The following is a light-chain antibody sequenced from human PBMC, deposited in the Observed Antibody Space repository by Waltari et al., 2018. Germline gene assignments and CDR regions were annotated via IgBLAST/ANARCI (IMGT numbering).Light chain of an antibody. CDR2: QDN. Sequence: SYELTQPPSVSVSPGQTASITCSGDKLGDKYAWWYQQKPGQSPLLVLYQDNKRPSGIPERFSGSNSGNTATLTISGTQAMDEADYYCQAWDSSVVFGGGTKLTVL. CDR3: QAWDSSVV. V-gene: IGLV3-1*01. J-gene: IGLJ2*01. CDR1: KLGDKY.